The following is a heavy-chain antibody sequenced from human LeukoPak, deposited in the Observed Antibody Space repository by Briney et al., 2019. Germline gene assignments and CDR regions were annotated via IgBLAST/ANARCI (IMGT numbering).Heavy chain of an antibody. CDR2: IYTSGST. Sequence: KPSETLSRTCTVSGGSISSYYWSWIRQPAGKGLEWIGRIYTSGSTNYNPSLKSRVTMSVDTSKNQFSLKLSSVTAADTAVYYCARRYCSSTSCYGAFDIWGQGTMVTVSS. CDR3: ARRYCSSTSCYGAFDI. J-gene: IGHJ3*02. V-gene: IGHV4-4*07. CDR1: GGSISSYY. D-gene: IGHD2-2*01.